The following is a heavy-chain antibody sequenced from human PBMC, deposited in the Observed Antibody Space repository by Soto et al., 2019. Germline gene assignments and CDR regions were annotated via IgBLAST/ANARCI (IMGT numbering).Heavy chain of an antibody. J-gene: IGHJ4*02. CDR2: IVPLFGKA. CDR1: GGTFNKNA. Sequence: GASVKVSCKAAGGTFNKNAIDWVRQVPGQGLQWMGGIVPLFGKAKYAQKFQGRVTITADEATNTAYMELRSLRSEDTAVFYCAFYSDYETSGYYYAYWGQGTLVTVS. D-gene: IGHD3-22*01. CDR3: AFYSDYETSGYYYAY. V-gene: IGHV1-69*13.